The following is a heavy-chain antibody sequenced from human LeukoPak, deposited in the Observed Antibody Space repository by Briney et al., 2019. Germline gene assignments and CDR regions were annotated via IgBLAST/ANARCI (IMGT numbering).Heavy chain of an antibody. CDR3: ARRIQLWPQYYYYYYGMDV. V-gene: IGHV4-34*01. CDR2: INHSGST. CDR1: GGSFSGYY. Sequence: PSETLSLTCAAYGGSFSGYYWSWIRQPPGKGLEWIGEINHSGSTNYNPSLKSRVTISVDTSKNPFSLKLSSVTAADTAVYYCARRIQLWPQYYYYYYGMDVWGQGTTVTVSS. D-gene: IGHD5-18*01. J-gene: IGHJ6*02.